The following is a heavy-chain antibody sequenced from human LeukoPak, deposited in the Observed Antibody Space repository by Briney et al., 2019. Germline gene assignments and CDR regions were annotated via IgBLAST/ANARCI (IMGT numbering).Heavy chain of an antibody. CDR3: ARHSQWGFISWTFDI. J-gene: IGHJ3*02. V-gene: IGHV4-38-2*01. CDR2: IYHSGST. Sequence: PSETLSLTCAVSGYSISSGYYWGWIRQPPGKGLEWIGAIYHSGSTYYNTSPKTGVTISVDTSKNQFSLKLNSVTAADTAVYYCARHSQWGFISWTFDIWGRGTMVAVSP. D-gene: IGHD3-16*01. CDR1: GYSISSGYY.